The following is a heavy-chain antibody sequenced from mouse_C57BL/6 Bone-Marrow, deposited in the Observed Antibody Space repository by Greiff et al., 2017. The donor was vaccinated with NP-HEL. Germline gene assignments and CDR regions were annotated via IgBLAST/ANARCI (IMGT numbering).Heavy chain of an antibody. CDR3: ARPGLRRGVYAMDY. CDR1: GYTFTSYG. Sequence: QVHVKQSGAELARPGASVKLSCKASGYTFTSYGISWVKQRTGQGLEWIGEIYPRSGNTYYNEKFKGKATLTADKSSSTAYMELRSLTSEDSAVYFCARPGLRRGVYAMDYWGQGTSVTVSS. D-gene: IGHD2-4*01. J-gene: IGHJ4*01. CDR2: IYPRSGNT. V-gene: IGHV1-81*01.